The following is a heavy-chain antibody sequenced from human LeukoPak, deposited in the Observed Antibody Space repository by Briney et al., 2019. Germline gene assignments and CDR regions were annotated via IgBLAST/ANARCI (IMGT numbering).Heavy chain of an antibody. CDR1: GFTFNSYV. CDR3: AKSVVVITFRFDD. J-gene: IGHJ4*02. CDR2: INGGGGNT. D-gene: IGHD2-15*01. V-gene: IGHV3-23*01. Sequence: GWSLRLSCAASGFTFNSYVMSWVRQAPGKGLEWVSAINGGGGNTYYADSVKGCFTISRDNSKNMVYLQVNTLRADDTAVYYCAKSVVVITFRFDDWGQGALVTVSS.